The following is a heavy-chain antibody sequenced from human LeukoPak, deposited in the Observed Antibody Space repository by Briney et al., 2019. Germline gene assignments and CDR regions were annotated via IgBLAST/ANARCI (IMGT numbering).Heavy chain of an antibody. CDR2: ISPYSGRT. J-gene: IGHJ6*03. D-gene: IGHD5-12*01. V-gene: IGHV1-18*01. Sequence: ASVKVSCKASGYTFSSSEISWVRQAPGQGLEWIGWISPYSGRTTYGHKFQGRVTLTTDRPTSTAHMELRSLRSDDTAVYYCARQNHPMRYSYKYYMDVWGKGTTVTVSS. CDR3: ARQNHPMRYSYKYYMDV. CDR1: GYTFSSSE.